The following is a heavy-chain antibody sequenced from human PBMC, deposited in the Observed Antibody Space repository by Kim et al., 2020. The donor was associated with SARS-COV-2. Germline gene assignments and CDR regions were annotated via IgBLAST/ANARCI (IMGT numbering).Heavy chain of an antibody. Sequence: AEAVKGRFTFSRANGKNTQYLQMNSLRVEDTAVYYCARDREGNAAIDYWGRGTLVTDST. V-gene: IGHV3-74*01. J-gene: IGHJ4*02. D-gene: IGHD2-15*01. CDR3: ARDREGNAAIDY.